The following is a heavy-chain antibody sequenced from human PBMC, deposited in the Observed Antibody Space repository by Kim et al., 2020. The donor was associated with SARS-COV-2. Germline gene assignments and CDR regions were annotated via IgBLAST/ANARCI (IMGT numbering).Heavy chain of an antibody. CDR3: ARDVPFCSGGSCYDY. CDR1: GGSISSSSYY. D-gene: IGHD2-15*01. J-gene: IGHJ4*02. Sequence: SETLSLTCTVSGGSISSSSYYWGWIRQPPGKGLEWIGSIYYSGSTYYNPSLKSRVTISVDTSKNQFSLKLSSVTAADTAVYYCARDVPFCSGGSCYDYWGQGTLVTVSS. V-gene: IGHV4-39*07. CDR2: IYYSGST.